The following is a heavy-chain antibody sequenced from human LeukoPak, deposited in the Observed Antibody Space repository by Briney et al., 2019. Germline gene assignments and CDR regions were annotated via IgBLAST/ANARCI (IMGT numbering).Heavy chain of an antibody. CDR2: ISAYKGNT. J-gene: IGHJ4*02. CDR3: ARDGVDSSGYSQLEY. D-gene: IGHD3-22*01. CDR1: VYTFTGYG. Sequence: GASVKVSCKASVYTFTGYGINWVRQAPGQGLEWMGWISAYKGNTNYAQKFQGRVTMTTDTSTSTAYMELRSLRSDDTAVYYCARDGVDSSGYSQLEYWGQGTLVTVSS. V-gene: IGHV1-18*01.